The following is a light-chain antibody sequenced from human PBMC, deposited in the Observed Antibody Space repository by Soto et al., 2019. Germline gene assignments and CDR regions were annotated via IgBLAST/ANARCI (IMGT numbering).Light chain of an antibody. CDR1: SSDVGSYNL. J-gene: IGLJ2*01. CDR2: EDS. CDR3: CSYAGSSTVV. V-gene: IGLV2-23*01. Sequence: ALTQPASVSGSPGQSITISCTGTSSDVGSYNLVSWYQQYPGKVPKLMIYEDSKRPSGVSNRFSGSKSGNTASLTISGLQAEDEADYYCCSYAGSSTVVFGGGTKVTVL.